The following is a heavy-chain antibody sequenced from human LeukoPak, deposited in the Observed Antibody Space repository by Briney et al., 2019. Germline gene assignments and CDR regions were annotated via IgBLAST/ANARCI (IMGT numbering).Heavy chain of an antibody. CDR3: ARALNINVGDSN. J-gene: IGHJ4*02. Sequence: GGSRRLSCAASGFTFSSYAMSWVRQAPGKGLEWVPVTSGSGGSTYQADSVKGRFTISRDNSKNTLYLQMNSLRAEDTAVYYCARALNINVGDSNWGQGTLVTVSS. CDR1: GFTFSSYA. V-gene: IGHV3-23*01. CDR2: TSGSGGST. D-gene: IGHD3-16*01.